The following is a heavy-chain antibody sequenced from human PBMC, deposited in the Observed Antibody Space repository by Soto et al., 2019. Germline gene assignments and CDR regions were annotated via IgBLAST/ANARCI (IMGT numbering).Heavy chain of an antibody. CDR3: ERHGEGLYYYYGTDV. J-gene: IGHJ6*02. D-gene: IGHD3-10*01. Sequence: GESLKISCKGSGFSFTSYWIVWVRQMPGKGLEWMGRIYPADSDTRYSPSFQGQVIISADKSINTAYLQLSSLQASDTATYYCERHGEGLYYYYGTDVWGQGTTVTVSS. CDR1: GFSFTSYW. V-gene: IGHV5-51*01. CDR2: IYPADSDT.